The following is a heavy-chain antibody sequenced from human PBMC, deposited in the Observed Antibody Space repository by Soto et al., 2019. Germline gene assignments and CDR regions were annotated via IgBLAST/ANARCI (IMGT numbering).Heavy chain of an antibody. D-gene: IGHD6-13*01. Sequence: SVKVSCKASGGTFSSYAISWVRQAPGQGLEWMGGIIPIFGTANYAQKFQGRVTITADESTSTAYMELSSLRSEDTAVYYCARGIAAAGHHYYYYGMDVWGQGTTVTVSS. V-gene: IGHV1-69*13. CDR1: GGTFSSYA. CDR3: ARGIAAAGHHYYYYGMDV. J-gene: IGHJ6*02. CDR2: IIPIFGTA.